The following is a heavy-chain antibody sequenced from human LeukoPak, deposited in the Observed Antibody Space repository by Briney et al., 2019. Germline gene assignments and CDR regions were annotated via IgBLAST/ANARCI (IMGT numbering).Heavy chain of an antibody. V-gene: IGHV3-30*02. J-gene: IGHJ4*02. CDR1: GFAFSSYG. Sequence: GGSLRLSCAASGFAFSSYGMHWVRQAPGKGLEWVAFIRYDGSNKYYADSVKGRFTIFRDNSKNTLYLQMNSLRFEDTAVYYCAKGWALGVPGALGDCWGQGTLVTVSS. D-gene: IGHD2-2*01. CDR3: AKGWALGVPGALGDC. CDR2: IRYDGSNK.